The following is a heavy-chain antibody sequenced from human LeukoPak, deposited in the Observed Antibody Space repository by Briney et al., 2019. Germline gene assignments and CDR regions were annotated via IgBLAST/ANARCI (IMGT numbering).Heavy chain of an antibody. Sequence: GGSLRLSCAASGFTFSSYEMNWVRQAPGKGLEWVSCISSSGSSIYYADSVKGRFTISRDNAKNSLYLQMNSLRAEDTAVYYCPRALFLTGDCYDYWGQGTLVTVSS. CDR1: GFTFSSYE. V-gene: IGHV3-48*03. D-gene: IGHD2-21*02. J-gene: IGHJ4*02. CDR3: PRALFLTGDCYDY. CDR2: ISSSGSSI.